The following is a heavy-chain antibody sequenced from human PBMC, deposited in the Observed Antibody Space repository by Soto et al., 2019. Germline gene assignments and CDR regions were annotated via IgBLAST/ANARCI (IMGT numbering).Heavy chain of an antibody. CDR3: ARDSLGGAGKGYGAFDI. Sequence: PSETLSLTCTVSGGSISSSSYYWGWIRQPPGKGLEWIGSIYYSGSTYYNPSLKSRVTISVDTSKNQFSLQLNSVTPEDTAVYYCARDSLGGAGKGYGAFDIWGQGTMVTVSS. V-gene: IGHV4-39*02. CDR2: IYYSGST. D-gene: IGHD6-13*01. CDR1: GGSISSSSYY. J-gene: IGHJ3*02.